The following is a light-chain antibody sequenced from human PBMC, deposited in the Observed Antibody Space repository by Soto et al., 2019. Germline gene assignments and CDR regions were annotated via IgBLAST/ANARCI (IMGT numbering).Light chain of an antibody. CDR3: QQSNNWPYT. J-gene: IGKJ2*01. CDR2: GAS. Sequence: EIVMTHSPATQSVSPGDRATLSCRASQTVRDNLAWYQQKPGQAPRLLIYGASTRATGIPARFSGSGSGTEFTLTIDSLQSEDFALYFCQQSNNWPYTFGQGTKLEI. V-gene: IGKV3-15*01. CDR1: QTVRDN.